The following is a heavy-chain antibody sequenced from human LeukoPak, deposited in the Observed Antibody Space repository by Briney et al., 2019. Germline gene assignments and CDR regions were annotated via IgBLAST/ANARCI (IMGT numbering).Heavy chain of an antibody. CDR3: ARYYGSGSYYSDDAFDI. CDR1: GGSISSGYY. CDR2: IYHSGST. J-gene: IGHJ3*02. D-gene: IGHD3-10*01. V-gene: IGHV4-38-2*02. Sequence: PSETLSLTCTVSGGSISSGYYWGWIRQPPGKGLEWIGSIYHSGSTYYNPSLKSRVTISVDTSKNQFSLKLSSVTAADTAVYYCARYYGSGSYYSDDAFDIWGQGTMVTVSS.